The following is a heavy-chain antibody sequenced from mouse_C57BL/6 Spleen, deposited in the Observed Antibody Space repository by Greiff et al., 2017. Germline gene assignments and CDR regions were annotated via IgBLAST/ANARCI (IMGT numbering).Heavy chain of an antibody. CDR3: ARSDSSWYFDV. J-gene: IGHJ1*03. D-gene: IGHD1-3*01. CDR1: GFNIKDDY. Sequence: EVKLVESGAELVRPGASVKLSCTASGFNIKDDYMHWVKQRPEQGLEWIGWIDPENGDTEYASKFQGKATITADTSSNTAYLQLSSLTSEDTAVYYCARSDSSWYFDVWGTGTTVTVSS. V-gene: IGHV14-4*01. CDR2: IDPENGDT.